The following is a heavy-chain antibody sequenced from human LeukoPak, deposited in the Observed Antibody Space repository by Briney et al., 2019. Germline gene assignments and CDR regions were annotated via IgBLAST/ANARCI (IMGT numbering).Heavy chain of an antibody. D-gene: IGHD1-14*01. CDR1: GLSFSTSG. CDR3: ATETNGRHYDY. V-gene: IGHV3-21*06. J-gene: IGHJ4*02. Sequence: GGSLRLSCTASGLSFSTSGFNWVRQAPGKGLEWVASIGPTGSDRYHADSIKGRFTISRDNANNFLYLQMNSLRAEDTAVYYCATETNGRHYDYWGQGTLLTVSS. CDR2: IGPTGSDR.